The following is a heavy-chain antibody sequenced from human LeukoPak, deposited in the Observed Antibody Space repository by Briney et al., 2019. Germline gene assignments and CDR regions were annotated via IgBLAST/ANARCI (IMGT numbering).Heavy chain of an antibody. Sequence: SETLSLTCSISGYSISSGYFWGWIRQPPGKGLEWIGNIHHDGITYYNPSLKSRVTISLDPSKNQFSLKLTSAAAADTALYHCARVHYYDASDYSTSNWFDPWGQGTLVTVSS. CDR1: GYSISSGYF. V-gene: IGHV4-38-2*02. D-gene: IGHD3-22*01. CDR2: IHHDGIT. CDR3: ARVHYYDASDYSTSNWFDP. J-gene: IGHJ5*02.